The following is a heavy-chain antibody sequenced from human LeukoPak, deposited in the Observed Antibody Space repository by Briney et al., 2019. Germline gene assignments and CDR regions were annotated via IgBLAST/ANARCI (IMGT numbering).Heavy chain of an antibody. Sequence: GGSLRLSCAASGFTFNNYAMNWVRQAPGRGLQWVSAVSGDGQRTFYADSVKGRFTISGDKAKNSLYLQMNSLRVEDTAVYYCARDTKYAFDNWGQGTLVTVSS. V-gene: IGHV3-23*01. D-gene: IGHD2-2*01. J-gene: IGHJ4*02. CDR2: VSGDGQRT. CDR1: GFTFNNYA. CDR3: ARDTKYAFDN.